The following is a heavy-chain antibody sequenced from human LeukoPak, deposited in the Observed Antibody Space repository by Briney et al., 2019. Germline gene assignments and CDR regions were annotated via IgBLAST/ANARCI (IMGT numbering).Heavy chain of an antibody. CDR1: RFIYSNAW. D-gene: IGHD3-16*02. CDR2: IKSNGDGGTT. Sequence: GESLRLSCAASRFIYSNAWMSWVRQAPGKGLEWVGRIKSNGDGGTTDYATPVRGRFTISRDDSKNTLYLQMNSLETEDTAVYFCATNNYFWGSYRIFDSWGQGTLVTVSS. CDR3: ATNNYFWGSYRIFDS. V-gene: IGHV3-15*01. J-gene: IGHJ4*02.